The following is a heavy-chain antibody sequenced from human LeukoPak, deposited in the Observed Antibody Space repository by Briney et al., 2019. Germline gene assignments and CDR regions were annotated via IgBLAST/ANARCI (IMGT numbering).Heavy chain of an antibody. D-gene: IGHD1-7*01. CDR3: AKDLELELPLYFDY. V-gene: IGHV3-23*01. Sequence: GGSLRLSCAAYGFTFSSYAMSWVRQAPGKGLEWVSSISGSGGSTYYADSVKGRFTISRDNSKNTLYLQMNSLRAEDTAVYYCAKDLELELPLYFDYWVQGTLVTVSS. CDR1: GFTFSSYA. J-gene: IGHJ4*02. CDR2: ISGSGGST.